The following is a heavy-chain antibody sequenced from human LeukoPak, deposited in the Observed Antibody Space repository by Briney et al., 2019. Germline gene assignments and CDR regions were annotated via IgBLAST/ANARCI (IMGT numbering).Heavy chain of an antibody. Sequence: SVKVSCKASGYTFTSYDINWVRQATGQGLEWMGRIIPIFGTANYAQKFQGRVTITTDESTSTAYMELSSLRSEDTAVYYCAREEDTVLVDYWGQGTLVTVSS. CDR2: IIPIFGTA. V-gene: IGHV1-69*05. J-gene: IGHJ4*02. D-gene: IGHD2-15*01. CDR1: GYTFTSYD. CDR3: AREEDTVLVDY.